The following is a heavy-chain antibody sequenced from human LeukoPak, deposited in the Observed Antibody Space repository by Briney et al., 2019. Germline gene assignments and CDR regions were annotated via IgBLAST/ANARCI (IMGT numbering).Heavy chain of an antibody. Sequence: GGSLRLSCAASGFTFSSYGMHWVRQAPGKGLEWVAVIWYDGSNKYYADSVRGRFTISRDNSKNTLYLQMNSLRAEDTAVYYCARDTDSRNWNGLFDHWGQGTLVTVSS. J-gene: IGHJ4*02. CDR3: ARDTDSRNWNGLFDH. V-gene: IGHV3-33*01. CDR1: GFTFSSYG. CDR2: IWYDGSNK. D-gene: IGHD6-13*01.